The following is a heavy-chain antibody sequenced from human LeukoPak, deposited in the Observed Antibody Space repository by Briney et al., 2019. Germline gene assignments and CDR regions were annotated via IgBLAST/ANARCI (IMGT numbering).Heavy chain of an antibody. J-gene: IGHJ3*02. D-gene: IGHD3-16*01. CDR2: ISGSGGST. CDR3: AKASYGWGAFDI. Sequence: GGSLRLSCAASGFTFRKYWLHWVRQAPGKGLEWVSAISGSGGSTYYADSVKGRFTISRDNSKNTLYLQMNSLRAEDTAVYYCAKASYGWGAFDIWGQGTMVTVSS. V-gene: IGHV3-23*01. CDR1: GFTFRKYW.